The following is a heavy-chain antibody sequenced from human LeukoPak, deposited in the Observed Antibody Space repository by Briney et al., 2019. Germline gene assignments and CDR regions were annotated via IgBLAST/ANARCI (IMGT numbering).Heavy chain of an antibody. V-gene: IGHV1-24*01. CDR2: FDPEDGET. CDR1: GYTLTELS. J-gene: IGHJ4*02. D-gene: IGHD3-10*01. CDR3: ATPLWFGELLKGAFDY. Sequence: ASVKVSCKVSGYTLTELSMHWVRQAPGKGLEWMGGFDPEDGETIYAQKFQGRVTMTEDTSTDTAYMELSSLRSEDTAVYYCATPLWFGELLKGAFDYWGQGTLVTVSS.